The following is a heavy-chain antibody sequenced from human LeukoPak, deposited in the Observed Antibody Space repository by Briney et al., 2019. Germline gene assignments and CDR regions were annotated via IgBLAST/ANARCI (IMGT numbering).Heavy chain of an antibody. D-gene: IGHD6-13*01. Sequence: GASVKVSCKASGYTFTGYYMHWVRQAPGQGLEWMGWINPNSGGTNYAQKFQGRVTMTRDTSISTAYMELSRLRSDDTAVYYCARSLLIAAAVRGHPAYWGQGTLVTVSS. CDR1: GYTFTGYY. J-gene: IGHJ4*02. V-gene: IGHV1-2*02. CDR2: INPNSGGT. CDR3: ARSLLIAAAVRGHPAY.